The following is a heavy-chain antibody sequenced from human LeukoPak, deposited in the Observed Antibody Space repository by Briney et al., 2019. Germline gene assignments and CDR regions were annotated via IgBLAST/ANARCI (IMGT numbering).Heavy chain of an antibody. D-gene: IGHD3-22*01. CDR1: GFSFSSYA. CDR3: AKDYYDISGSRYDF. J-gene: IGHJ4*02. Sequence: HAGGSLRLSCAVSGFSFSSYAMSWVRQAPGKGLEWISDIRGCGGDTWYADSVRGRFTISRDNSKNTLYMQVNSLRAEDTAVYYCAKDYYDISGSRYDFWGQGTLVTVSS. V-gene: IGHV3-23*01. CDR2: IRGCGGDT.